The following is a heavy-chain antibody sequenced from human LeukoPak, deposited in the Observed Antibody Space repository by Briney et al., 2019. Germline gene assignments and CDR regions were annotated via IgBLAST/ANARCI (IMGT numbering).Heavy chain of an antibody. J-gene: IGHJ6*02. CDR1: GFTFSSYA. Sequence: PGGSLRLSCAASGFTFSSYAMSWVRQAPGKGLEWVSSISSSSSYIYYADSVKGRFTISRDNAKNSLYLQMNSLRAEDTAVYYCARDLEIAVGYYYYYGMDVWGQGTTVTVSS. V-gene: IGHV3-21*01. D-gene: IGHD6-19*01. CDR3: ARDLEIAVGYYYYYGMDV. CDR2: ISSSSSYI.